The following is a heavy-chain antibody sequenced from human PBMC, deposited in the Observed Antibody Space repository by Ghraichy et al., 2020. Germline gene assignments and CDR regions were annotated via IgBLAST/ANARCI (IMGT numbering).Heavy chain of an antibody. D-gene: IGHD4/OR15-4a*01. CDR3: ASITRAGAFDF. Sequence: SETLSLTCDVSGATLSDYYFTWIRQPPGKGLEWIGEIDHRGGTDYNPSLQSRVSISVDTSQNQLSLKLRSVTAADTSVYYCASITRAGAFDFWGHGSLFTVSS. CDR1: GATLSDYY. J-gene: IGHJ5*01. CDR2: IDHRGGT. V-gene: IGHV4-34*08.